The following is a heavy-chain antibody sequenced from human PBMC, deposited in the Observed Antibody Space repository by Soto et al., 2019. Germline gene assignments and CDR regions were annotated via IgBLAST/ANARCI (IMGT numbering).Heavy chain of an antibody. D-gene: IGHD6-13*01. J-gene: IGHJ4*02. V-gene: IGHV3-15*07. CDR3: TTDESSWYPYYFDY. CDR1: GFTFSNAW. CDR2: IKSKTDGGTT. Sequence: GGSLRLSCAASGFTFSNAWMNWVRQAPGKGLEWVGRIKSKTDGGTTDYAAPVKGRFTISRDDSKNTLYLQMNSLKTEDTAVYYCTTDESSWYPYYFDYWGQGTLVTVSS.